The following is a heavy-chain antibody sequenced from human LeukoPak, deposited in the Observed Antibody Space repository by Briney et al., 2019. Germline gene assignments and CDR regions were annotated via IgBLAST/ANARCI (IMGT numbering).Heavy chain of an antibody. V-gene: IGHV3-30-3*01. CDR2: ISYDGGNQ. CDR3: ARDGYSFGHDFDY. Sequence: GGSLRLSCAASGFSFSSYGMHWVRQAPGKGLEWVALISYDGGNQYFADSVKGRFTISRDNAKNTLYLQMNSLRAEDTAVYYCARDGYSFGHDFDYWGQGTLVTVSS. J-gene: IGHJ4*02. CDR1: GFSFSSYG. D-gene: IGHD5-18*01.